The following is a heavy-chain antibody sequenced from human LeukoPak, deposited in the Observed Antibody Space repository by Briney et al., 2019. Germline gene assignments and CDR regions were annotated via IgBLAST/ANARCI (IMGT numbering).Heavy chain of an antibody. V-gene: IGHV4-39*01. Sequence: PSETLSLTCSVSGGSITYSHYYWGWVRQPPGKGLEWIGGIYYSGSTYYNPSLKSRVTISVDTSRNEFSLRLSSVTAADTALYFCARQSGSYGGILDNWGQGILGTVSS. CDR2: IYYSGST. CDR3: ARQSGSYGGILDN. D-gene: IGHD1-26*01. CDR1: GGSITYSHYY. J-gene: IGHJ4*02.